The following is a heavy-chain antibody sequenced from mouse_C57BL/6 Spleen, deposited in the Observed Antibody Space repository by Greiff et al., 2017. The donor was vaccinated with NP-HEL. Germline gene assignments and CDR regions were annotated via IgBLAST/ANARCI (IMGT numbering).Heavy chain of an antibody. Sequence: EVQLVESGGGLVKPGGSLKLSCAASGFTFSSYAMSWVRQTPEKRLEWVATISDGGSYTYYPDNVKGRFTISRDNAKNNLYLQMSHLKSEDTAMYYCARAVYYGSSHWYFDVWGTGTTVTVSS. D-gene: IGHD1-1*01. CDR2: ISDGGSYT. V-gene: IGHV5-4*01. CDR1: GFTFSSYA. J-gene: IGHJ1*03. CDR3: ARAVYYGSSHWYFDV.